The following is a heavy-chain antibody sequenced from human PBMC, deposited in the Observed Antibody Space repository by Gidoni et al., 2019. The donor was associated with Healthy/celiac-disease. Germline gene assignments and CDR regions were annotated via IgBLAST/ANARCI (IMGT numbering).Heavy chain of an antibody. V-gene: IGHV4-34*01. CDR3: ARENLWIQLWSYFDY. J-gene: IGHJ4*02. Sequence: VQPQQWGAGLLKPSETLSLTCAVYGGSFRGYYWSWIRQPPGKGLEWIGEINHSGSTNYNPSLKSRVTISVDTSKNQFSLKLSSVTAADTAVYYCARENLWIQLWSYFDYWGQGTLVTVSS. CDR1: GGSFRGYY. CDR2: INHSGST. D-gene: IGHD5-18*01.